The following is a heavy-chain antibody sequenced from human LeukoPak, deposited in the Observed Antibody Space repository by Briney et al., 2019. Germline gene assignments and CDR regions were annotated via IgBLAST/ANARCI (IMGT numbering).Heavy chain of an antibody. Sequence: GGSLRLSCAASGFTFSSYAMSWVRQAPGKGLEWVSAISGSGGSTYYADSVKGRFTISRDNSKNTLYLQMNSLRAEDTAVYYCAKNLEGDDYDFWSGYCSGGAFDIWGQGTMVTVSS. CDR3: AKNLEGDDYDFWSGYCSGGAFDI. CDR1: GFTFSSYA. CDR2: ISGSGGST. V-gene: IGHV3-23*01. J-gene: IGHJ3*02. D-gene: IGHD3-3*01.